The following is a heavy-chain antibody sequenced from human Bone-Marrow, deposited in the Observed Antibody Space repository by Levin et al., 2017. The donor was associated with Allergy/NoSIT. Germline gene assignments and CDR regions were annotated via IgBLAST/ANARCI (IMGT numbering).Heavy chain of an antibody. CDR3: ARGLAAADVSVFDY. CDR2: IRNSDGTT. CDR1: GFTFSKHG. J-gene: IGHJ4*02. Sequence: QPGGSLRLLCTASGFTFSKHGMAWVRQAPGEGLEWVSSIRNSDGTTYYADSVKGRFTISRDNSKNTVHLQMNSLRVEDTAAYYCARGLAAADVSVFDYWGQGTLVTVSS. V-gene: IGHV3-23*01. D-gene: IGHD6-13*01.